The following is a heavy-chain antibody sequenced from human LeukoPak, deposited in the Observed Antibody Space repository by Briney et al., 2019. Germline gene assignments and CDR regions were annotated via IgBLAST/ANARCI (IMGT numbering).Heavy chain of an antibody. J-gene: IGHJ3*02. D-gene: IGHD1-26*01. CDR1: GGSISSSSYY. Sequence: SETLSLTCTVSGGSISSSSYYRGWIRQPPGKGLEWIGSIYYSGSTYYNPSLKSRVTISVDPSKNQISLKLSSVTAADTAVYYCARPIYSGSYRHAFDIWGQGTMVTVSS. CDR3: ARPIYSGSYRHAFDI. CDR2: IYYSGST. V-gene: IGHV4-39*01.